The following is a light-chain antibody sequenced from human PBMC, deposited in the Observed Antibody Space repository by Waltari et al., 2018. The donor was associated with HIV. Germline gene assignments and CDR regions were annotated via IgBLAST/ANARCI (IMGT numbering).Light chain of an antibody. J-gene: IGKJ4*01. CDR1: QGVSIN. CDR2: GAS. Sequence: EVVMTQSPATLSVSPGERATLSCRASQGVSINLAWHQQKPGQAPRLLIYGASTRATGNPARFSGSGAGTEFTLTISSLQSEDFAVYYCQQYNDWPLTFGGGTKVEIK. V-gene: IGKV3-15*01. CDR3: QQYNDWPLT.